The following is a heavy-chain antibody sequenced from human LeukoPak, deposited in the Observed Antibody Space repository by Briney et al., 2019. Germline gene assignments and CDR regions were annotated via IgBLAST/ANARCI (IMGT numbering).Heavy chain of an antibody. Sequence: ASVKVSCKASGYTFTGYYIHWVRQAPGQGLEWMGRINPNSGGTNYTQKFQGRVTMTRDTSISTAYMELRRLTSDDTAVYYCARHHESYKYDGDYLNCFDPWGQGTLVTVSS. J-gene: IGHJ5*02. CDR3: ARHHESYKYDGDYLNCFDP. CDR1: GYTFTGYY. V-gene: IGHV1-2*06. CDR2: INPNSGGT. D-gene: IGHD4-17*01.